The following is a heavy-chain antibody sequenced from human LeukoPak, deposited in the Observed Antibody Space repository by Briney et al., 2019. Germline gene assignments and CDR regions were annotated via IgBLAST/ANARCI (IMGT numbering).Heavy chain of an antibody. D-gene: IGHD3-22*01. CDR1: GFTFSSYS. V-gene: IGHV3-48*01. Sequence: PGGSLRLSCAASGFTFSSYSMNWVRQAPGKGLEWVSYISSSSSTIYYADSVKGRFTISRDNAKNSLYLQMNSLRAEDTAVYYCARVDGSSGYGFDYWGQGTLVTVSS. J-gene: IGHJ4*02. CDR3: ARVDGSSGYGFDY. CDR2: ISSSSSTI.